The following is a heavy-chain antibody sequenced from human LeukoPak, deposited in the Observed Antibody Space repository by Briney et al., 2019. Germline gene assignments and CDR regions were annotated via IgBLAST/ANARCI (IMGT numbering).Heavy chain of an antibody. CDR3: ARVGSGSYYLGAYGSFDI. D-gene: IGHD1-26*01. Sequence: ASVKVSCKSSGYTFNNHYMYWVRHAPGQGREWMGVINPSGGSTSYAQKFQGRVTITRDTSASTAYMELSSLRSEDTAVYYCARVGSGSYYLGAYGSFDIWGQGTMVTVSS. CDR2: INPSGGST. J-gene: IGHJ3*02. V-gene: IGHV1-46*02. CDR1: GYTFNNHY.